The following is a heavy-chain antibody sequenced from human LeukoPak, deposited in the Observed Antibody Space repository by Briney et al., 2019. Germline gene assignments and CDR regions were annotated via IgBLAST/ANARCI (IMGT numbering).Heavy chain of an antibody. CDR2: MSYDGSNK. J-gene: IGHJ6*02. CDR1: GFTFRSYG. D-gene: IGHD3-22*01. Sequence: GGSLRLSCAASGFTFRSYGMHWVRQAPGKGLEWVAVMSYDGSNKHYGDSVKGRFTISRENSKNTLYLQMNSLRPEDTAVYYCAKYYDSSGYYNYYGMDVWGQGTTVTVSS. V-gene: IGHV3-30*18. CDR3: AKYYDSSGYYNYYGMDV.